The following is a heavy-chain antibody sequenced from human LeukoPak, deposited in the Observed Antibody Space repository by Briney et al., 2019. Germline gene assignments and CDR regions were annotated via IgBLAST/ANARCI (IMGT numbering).Heavy chain of an antibody. V-gene: IGHV3-23*01. J-gene: IGHJ6*02. D-gene: IGHD2-2*01. CDR1: RFTYSSHA. CDR2: ISGSGGST. Sequence: GGSLRLSCVVSRFTYSSHAMSRVRQAPGKGLEWVSGISGSGGSTYYADSVKGRFTISRDNSKNTLYLQIHSLRAEDTAVYYCAKAGAGTKDCSSISCQDYYYYFFGMDVWGQGTTVTVSS. CDR3: AKAGAGTKDCSSISCQDYYYYFFGMDV.